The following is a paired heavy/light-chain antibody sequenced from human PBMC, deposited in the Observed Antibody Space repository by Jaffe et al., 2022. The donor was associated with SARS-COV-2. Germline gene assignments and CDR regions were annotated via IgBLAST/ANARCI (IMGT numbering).Heavy chain of an antibody. D-gene: IGHD2-8*01. CDR2: ISYDGSNK. V-gene: IGHV3-30-3*01. J-gene: IGHJ4*02. Sequence: QVQLVESGGGVVQPGRSLRLSCAASGFTFSSYAMHWVRQAPGKGLEWVAVISYDGSNKYYADSVKGRFTISRDNSKNTLYLQMNSLRAEDTAVYYCAREDKPRILYRRFDYWGQGTLVTVSS. CDR1: GFTFSSYA. CDR3: AREDKPRILYRRFDY.
Light chain of an antibody. CDR3: QQSYSTLSWT. J-gene: IGKJ1*01. CDR2: AAS. CDR1: QSISSY. Sequence: DIQMTQSPSSLSASVGDRVTITCRASQSISSYLNWYQQKPGKAPKLLIYAASSLQSGVPSRFSGSGSGTDFTLTISSLQPEDFATYYCQQSYSTLSWTFGQGTKVEIK. V-gene: IGKV1-39*01.